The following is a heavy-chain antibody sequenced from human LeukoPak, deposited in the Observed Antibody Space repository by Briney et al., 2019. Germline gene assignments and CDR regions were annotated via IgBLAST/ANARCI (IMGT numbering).Heavy chain of an antibody. CDR1: GGSISSYY. J-gene: IGHJ6*02. V-gene: IGHV4-59*01. CDR3: ARLVYYYGMDV. Sequence: SETLSLTCTVSGGSISSYYWSWIRQPPGKGLEWIGYIYYSGSTNYNPSLKSRVTISVDTSKNQFSLKLSSVTAADTAVYYCARLVYYYGMDVWGQGTTVTVSS. CDR2: IYYSGST.